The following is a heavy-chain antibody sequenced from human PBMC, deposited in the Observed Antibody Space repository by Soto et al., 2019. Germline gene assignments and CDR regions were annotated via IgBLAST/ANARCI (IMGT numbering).Heavy chain of an antibody. Sequence: QVQVVQSGPELKKPGASVKVSCKAQGYIFTKYGIGWVRQAPGHGLEWMGLINVYNGDRKVAQKFQDRVSMTTDTATDTAYMELKSLPSGDTAVYYCARLQLGGDRMLNWFDPWGQGTLVTVSS. D-gene: IGHD2-21*02. CDR1: GYIFTKYG. V-gene: IGHV1-18*01. CDR2: INVYNGDR. CDR3: ARLQLGGDRMLNWFDP. J-gene: IGHJ5*02.